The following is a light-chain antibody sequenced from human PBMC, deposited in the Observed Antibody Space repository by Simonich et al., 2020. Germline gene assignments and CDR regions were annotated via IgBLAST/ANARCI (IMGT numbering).Light chain of an antibody. J-gene: IGLJ3*02. Sequence: QSALTQPRSVSGSPGQSVTISCTGTSSDVGGYHYVSWYQQHPGKAPKLMIYDVSKRPSWVPDRFSGSKSGNTASLTISGLQAEDEADYYCSSYTSSSTWVFGGGTKLTVL. CDR2: DVS. CDR3: SSYTSSSTWV. V-gene: IGLV2-11*01. CDR1: SSDVGGYHY.